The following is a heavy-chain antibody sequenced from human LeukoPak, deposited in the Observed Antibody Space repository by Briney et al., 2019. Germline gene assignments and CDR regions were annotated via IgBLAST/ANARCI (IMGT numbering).Heavy chain of an antibody. V-gene: IGHV1-2*03. Sequence: GASVKVSCKASGYTFTSYYMHWVPKAPGQGLECMGWINPNSGGTNCAQKFQGRVTMTRDTSISTAYMELSRLRSDDTAVYYCARGATMVSVDYWGQGTLVTVSS. CDR3: ARGATMVSVDY. CDR2: INPNSGGT. CDR1: GYTFTSYY. J-gene: IGHJ4*02. D-gene: IGHD3-10*01.